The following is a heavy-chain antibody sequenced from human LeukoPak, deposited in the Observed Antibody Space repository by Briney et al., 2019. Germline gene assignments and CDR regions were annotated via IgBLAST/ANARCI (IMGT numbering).Heavy chain of an antibody. CDR1: GFTFSSYA. V-gene: IGHV3-64*01. Sequence: GGSLRLSCAASGFTFSSYAMLWVRQTPGKGLEYVSTISSNGGSTYYANSVKGRFTISRDNSKNTLYLQMGSPRAEDMAVYYCARLGVGDAFDIWGQGTMVTVSS. J-gene: IGHJ3*02. CDR2: ISSNGGST. D-gene: IGHD1-26*01. CDR3: ARLGVGDAFDI.